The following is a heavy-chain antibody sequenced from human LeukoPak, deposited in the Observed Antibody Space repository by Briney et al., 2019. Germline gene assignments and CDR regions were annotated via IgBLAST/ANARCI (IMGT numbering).Heavy chain of an antibody. V-gene: IGHV4-39*07. D-gene: IGHD3-9*01. J-gene: IGHJ3*02. CDR3: ARVTDDILTGHIGLSKPFDI. Sequence: SETLSLTCTVSGGSISSSSYYWGWIRQPPGKGLEWIGSIYYSGSTYYNPSLKSRVTISVDTSKTQFSLKLSSVTASDTAVYYCARVTDDILTGHIGLSKPFDIWGQGTMVTVSS. CDR2: IYYSGST. CDR1: GGSISSSSYY.